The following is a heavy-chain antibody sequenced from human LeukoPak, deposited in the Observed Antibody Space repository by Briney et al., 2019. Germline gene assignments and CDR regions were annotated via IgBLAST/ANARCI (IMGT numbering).Heavy chain of an antibody. CDR3: ARHDISGSYRRDYYYYYMDV. D-gene: IGHD1-26*01. J-gene: IGHJ6*03. CDR1: GGTFSSYA. Sequence: ASVKVSCKASGGTFSSYAISWVRQAPGQGLEWMGGIIPIFGTANYAQKFQGRVTITTDESTSTAYMELSSLRSEDTAVYYCARHDISGSYRRDYYYYYMDVWGKGTTVTVSS. CDR2: IIPIFGTA. V-gene: IGHV1-69*05.